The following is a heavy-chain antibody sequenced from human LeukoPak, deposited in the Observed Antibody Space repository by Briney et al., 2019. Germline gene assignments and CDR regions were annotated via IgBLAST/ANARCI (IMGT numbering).Heavy chain of an antibody. V-gene: IGHV4-34*01. J-gene: IGHJ4*02. CDR2: INHSGST. Sequence: NSSETLSLTCAVYGGSFSGYYWSWIRQPPGKGLEWIGEINHSGSTNYNPSLKSRVTISVDTSKNQFSLKLSSVTAADTAVYYCAGMLAAAAPFDYWGQGTLVTVSS. CDR1: GGSFSGYY. CDR3: AGMLAAAAPFDY. D-gene: IGHD6-13*01.